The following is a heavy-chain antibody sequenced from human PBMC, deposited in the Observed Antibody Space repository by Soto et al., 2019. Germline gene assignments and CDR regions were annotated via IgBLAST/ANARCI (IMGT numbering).Heavy chain of an antibody. J-gene: IGHJ4*02. CDR2: INHSGST. Sequence: SETLSLTCAVYGGSCSGYYWSWIRQPPGKGLEWIGEINHSGSTNYNPSLKSRVTISVDTSKNQFSLKLSSVTAADTAVYYCARGRNYDFWSGFNFDYWGQGTLVTVSS. CDR1: GGSCSGYY. D-gene: IGHD3-3*01. CDR3: ARGRNYDFWSGFNFDY. V-gene: IGHV4-34*01.